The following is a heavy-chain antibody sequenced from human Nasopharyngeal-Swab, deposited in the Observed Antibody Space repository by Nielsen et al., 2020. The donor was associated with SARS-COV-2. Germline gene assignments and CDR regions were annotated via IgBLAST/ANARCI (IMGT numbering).Heavy chain of an antibody. CDR3: AKDYIRRGSN. CDR1: GFTFSSYA. CDR2: ISGGTGGT. V-gene: IGHV3-23*01. J-gene: IGHJ4*02. Sequence: GESLKISCAASGFTFSSYAMSWVRQAPGKGLEWVSAISGGTGGTFYADSVKGRFTISRDNSKNTLFLQMNSLRAEDTAVCYCAKDYIRRGSNWGQGTLVTVSS. D-gene: IGHD2-15*01.